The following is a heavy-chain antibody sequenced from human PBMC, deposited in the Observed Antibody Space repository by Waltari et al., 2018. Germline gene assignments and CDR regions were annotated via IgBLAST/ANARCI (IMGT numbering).Heavy chain of an antibody. J-gene: IGHJ3*02. V-gene: IGHV3-48*04. Sequence: EVQLVESGGGLVQPGGSLRLSCAASGFTFSSYSMNWVRQAPGKGLEGVSYISSSSTIYYADSVKGRFTISRDNAKNSLYLQMNSLRAEDTAVYYCARDPPSYYDFWSGYLDAFDIWGQGTMVTVSS. D-gene: IGHD3-3*01. CDR3: ARDPPSYYDFWSGYLDAFDI. CDR2: ISSSSTI. CDR1: GFTFSSYS.